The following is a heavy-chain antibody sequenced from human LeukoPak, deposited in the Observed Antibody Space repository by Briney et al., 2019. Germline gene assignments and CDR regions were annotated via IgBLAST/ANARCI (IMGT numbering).Heavy chain of an antibody. V-gene: IGHV3-7*01. CDR1: GFTFSRYW. J-gene: IGHJ1*01. Sequence: PGGSLRLSCAASGFTFSRYWMSWGRQAPGKGLEWVANIKQDGSEKYYVDSAKGRFTISRDNAKNSLYLQMNSLRAEDTAVYYCATYSSLNRREFQYWGQGTLLTVSS. CDR3: ATYSSLNRREFQY. D-gene: IGHD3-22*01. CDR2: IKQDGSEK.